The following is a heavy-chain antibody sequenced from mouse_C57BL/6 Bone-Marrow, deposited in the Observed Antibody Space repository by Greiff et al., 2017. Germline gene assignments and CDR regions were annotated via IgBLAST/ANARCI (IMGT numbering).Heavy chain of an antibody. CDR3: ARGDYYGSPYAMDY. D-gene: IGHD1-1*01. Sequence: QVQLQQPGAELVKPGASVTLSCKASGYTFTSYWMQWVKQRPGQGLEWIGEIDPSDSYTNYNQKFKGKATLTVDTYSSTAYMQLSSLTSEDSAVSCCARGDYYGSPYAMDYCGQGTSVTVSS. CDR2: IDPSDSYT. J-gene: IGHJ4*01. CDR1: GYTFTSYW. V-gene: IGHV1-50*01.